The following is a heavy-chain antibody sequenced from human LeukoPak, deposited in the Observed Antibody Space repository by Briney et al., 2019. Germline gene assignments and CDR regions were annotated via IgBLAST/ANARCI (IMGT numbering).Heavy chain of an antibody. V-gene: IGHV1-18*04. CDR2: ISAYNGNT. CDR1: GYTFTSYG. Sequence: ASVTVSCKASGYTFTSYGISWVRQAPGQGLEWMGWISAYNGNTNYAQKLQGRVTMTIDTSTSTAYMELRSLRSDDTAVYCCAREYCSGGSCYWGDFDYWGQGTLVTVSS. CDR3: AREYCSGGSCYWGDFDY. J-gene: IGHJ4*02. D-gene: IGHD2-15*01.